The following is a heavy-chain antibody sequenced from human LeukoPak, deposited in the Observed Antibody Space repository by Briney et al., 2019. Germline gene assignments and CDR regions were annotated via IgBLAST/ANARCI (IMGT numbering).Heavy chain of an antibody. D-gene: IGHD2-2*01. V-gene: IGHV4-59*01. CDR3: ARDDCSSTSCSHAFDI. CDR2: IYYSGST. CDR1: GGSISSYY. Sequence: SETPSLTCTVSGGSISSYYWSWIRQPPGKGLEWIGYIYYSGSTNYNPSLKSRVTISVDTSKNQFSLKLSSVTAADTAVYYCARDDCSSTSCSHAFDIWGQGTMVTVSS. J-gene: IGHJ3*02.